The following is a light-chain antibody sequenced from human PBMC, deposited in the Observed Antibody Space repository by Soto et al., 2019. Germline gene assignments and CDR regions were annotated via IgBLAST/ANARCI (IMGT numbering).Light chain of an antibody. V-gene: IGKV1-33*01. CDR2: DAS. CDR3: QQHHHLPWP. CDR1: EDIGFS. J-gene: IGKJ1*01. Sequence: DIQMTHSPSSLSAFVGDRVSITCQASEDIGFSVKWYHQKPGRPPKLLIYDASNLDAGIPSRFSGSGSQTDFTLTISSLQPEDGGTYYCQQHHHLPWPFGQGTKVEIK.